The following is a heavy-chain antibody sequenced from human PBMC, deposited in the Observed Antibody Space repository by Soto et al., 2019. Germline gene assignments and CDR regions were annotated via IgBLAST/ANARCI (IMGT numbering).Heavy chain of an antibody. CDR2: INPSGGST. CDR1: GYTFTSYY. D-gene: IGHD5-12*01. J-gene: IGHJ4*02. CDR3: ARVGYSGYDFDY. Sequence: QVQLVQSGAEVKKPGASVKVSCKASGYTFTSYYMHWVRQAPGQGLEWMGIINPSGGSTSYAQKFQGRVTMTRDTSTSTVYMELSSLRYEDTAVYYCARVGYSGYDFDYWGQGTLVTVSS. V-gene: IGHV1-46*01.